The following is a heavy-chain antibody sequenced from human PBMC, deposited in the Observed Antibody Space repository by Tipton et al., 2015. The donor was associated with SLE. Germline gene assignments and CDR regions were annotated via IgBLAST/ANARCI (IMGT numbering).Heavy chain of an antibody. V-gene: IGHV4-4*07. Sequence: TLSLTCTVSGGSISSYYWSWIRQPAGKGLEWIGRIYTSGSTNYNPSLKSRVTMSVDRSKNQFSLKVTSVTAADTAVYYCAREFLSPMTTVHWYFDLWGRGTLVTVSS. CDR1: GGSISSYY. CDR2: IYTSGST. D-gene: IGHD4-11*01. CDR3: AREFLSPMTTVHWYFDL. J-gene: IGHJ2*01.